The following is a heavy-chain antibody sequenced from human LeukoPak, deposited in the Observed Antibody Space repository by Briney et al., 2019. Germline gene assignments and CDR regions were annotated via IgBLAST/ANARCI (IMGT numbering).Heavy chain of an antibody. CDR1: GFTVSSNY. J-gene: IGHJ4*02. CDR3: ARYRNYYDSSGYYPFDY. V-gene: IGHV3-53*01. CDR2: IYSGGST. D-gene: IGHD3-22*01. Sequence: PGGSLRLSCAASGFTVSSNYMSWVRQAPGGGLEWVSIIYSGGSTYYADSVKGRFTISRDNSKNTLYLQMNSLRAEDTAVYYCARYRNYYDSSGYYPFDYWGQGSLVTVSS.